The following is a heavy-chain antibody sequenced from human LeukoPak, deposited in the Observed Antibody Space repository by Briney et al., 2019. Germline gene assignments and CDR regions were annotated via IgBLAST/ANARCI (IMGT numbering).Heavy chain of an antibody. V-gene: IGHV4-59*01. J-gene: IGHJ4*02. Sequence: SGTLSLTCTVSGGSISSYYWSWIRQPPGKGLEWIGYIYYSGSTNYNPSLKSRVTISVDTSKNQFSLKLSSVTAADTAVYYCARVLGDIAAAGSPFDYWGQGTLVTVSS. CDR1: GGSISSYY. CDR2: IYYSGST. CDR3: ARVLGDIAAAGSPFDY. D-gene: IGHD6-13*01.